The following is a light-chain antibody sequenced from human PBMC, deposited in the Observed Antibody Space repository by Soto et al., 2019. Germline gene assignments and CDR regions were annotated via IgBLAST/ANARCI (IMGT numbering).Light chain of an antibody. CDR1: QSVSSN. J-gene: IGKJ4*01. CDR2: GAS. V-gene: IGKV3-15*01. CDR3: QQYNNWPLT. Sequence: EIMMTQSPSTLSVSTGERATLSCRASQSVSSNLAWYQQKPGQAPRLLIYGASTRATGIPARFSGSGSGTEFTLTISSLQSEDFAVYYCQQYNNWPLTFGGGTKVDI.